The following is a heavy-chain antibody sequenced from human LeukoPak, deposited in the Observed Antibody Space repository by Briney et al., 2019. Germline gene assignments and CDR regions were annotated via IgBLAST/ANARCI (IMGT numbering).Heavy chain of an antibody. V-gene: IGHV3-49*03. CDR1: EFTFGDYA. D-gene: IGHD2-2*01. CDR2: IRSKAYGGTT. J-gene: IGHJ4*02. CDR3: TSGYCSSTSCSKFDY. Sequence: GGSLRLSCTASEFTFGDYAMSWFRQAPGKGLEWVGFIRSKAYGGTTEYAASVKGRFTISRDDSKSIAYLQMNSLKTEDTAVYYCTSGYCSSTSCSKFDYWGQGTLVAVSS.